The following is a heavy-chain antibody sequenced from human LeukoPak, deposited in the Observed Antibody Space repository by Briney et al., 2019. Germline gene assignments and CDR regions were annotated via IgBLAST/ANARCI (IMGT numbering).Heavy chain of an antibody. CDR1: GFTFSSYG. V-gene: IGHV3-30*03. CDR3: ARGSTSGWSY. CDR2: ISYDGSNK. J-gene: IGHJ4*02. Sequence: PGGSLRLSCAASGFTFSSYGMHWVRQAPGKGLEWVAVISYDGSNKYYADSVKGRFTISRDNSKNTLYLQMNSLRDEDTAVYYCARGSTSGWSYWGQGTLVTVSS. D-gene: IGHD6-19*01.